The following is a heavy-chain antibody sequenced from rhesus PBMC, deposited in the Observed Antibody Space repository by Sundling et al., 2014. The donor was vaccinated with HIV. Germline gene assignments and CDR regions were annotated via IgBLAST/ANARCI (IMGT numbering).Heavy chain of an antibody. D-gene: IGHD4-29*01. CDR1: GDSISGGFY. Sequence: QVQLQESGPGLVKPSETLSLTCAVSGDSISGGFYWTWIRQSPGKGLEWIGGIHGNSERTNYNPSLKGRVSISKDTSNKQFSLKLTSVTAADTAVYYCAKYTFGSSKPFDSWGQGVLVAVSS. CDR3: AKYTFGSSKPFDS. V-gene: IGHV4S13*01. J-gene: IGHJ4*01. CDR2: IHGNSERT.